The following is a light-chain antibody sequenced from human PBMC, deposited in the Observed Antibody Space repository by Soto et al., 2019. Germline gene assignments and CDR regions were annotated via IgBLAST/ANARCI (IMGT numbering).Light chain of an antibody. CDR3: QSYDSSLXGHVV. Sequence: QSVLTQPPSVSGAPGQRVTISCTGSSSNIGAGYDVHWYQQLPGTAPKLLIYGNSNRPSGVPDRFSGSKSGTSASLAITGLQAEDEADYYCQSYDSSLXGHVVFGGGTKLTVL. CDR2: GNS. V-gene: IGLV1-40*01. CDR1: SSNIGAGYD. J-gene: IGLJ2*01.